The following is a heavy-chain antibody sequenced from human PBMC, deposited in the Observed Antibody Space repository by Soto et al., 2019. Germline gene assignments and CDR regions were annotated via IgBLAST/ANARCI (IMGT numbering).Heavy chain of an antibody. D-gene: IGHD6-13*01. J-gene: IGHJ6*02. Sequence: SETLSLTCTVSGGSISSSSYYWGWIRQPPGKGLEWIGSIYYSGSTYYNPSLKSRVTISKDTSKNQVVLTMTNMDPVDTATYYCARFSIAAADLEGAYYGMDVWGQGTTVTVSS. CDR3: ARFSIAAADLEGAYYGMDV. V-gene: IGHV4-39*06. CDR2: IYYSGST. CDR1: GGSISSSSYY.